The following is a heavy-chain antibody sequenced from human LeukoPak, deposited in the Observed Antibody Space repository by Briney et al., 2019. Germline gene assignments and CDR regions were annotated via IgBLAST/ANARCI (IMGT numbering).Heavy chain of an antibody. CDR2: INGGDGNT. CDR3: ARSYIVVVPAVYFDY. D-gene: IGHD2-2*01. J-gene: IGHJ4*02. CDR1: GYTFSTYA. V-gene: IGHV1-3*01. Sequence: ASVKVSCKTSGYTFSTYAIQWVRQAPGQSLEWMGWINGGDGNTKFSQKFQGRVTITRDTSASSSYMELSSLRSEDTAVYYCARSYIVVVPAVYFDYWGQGTLVTVSS.